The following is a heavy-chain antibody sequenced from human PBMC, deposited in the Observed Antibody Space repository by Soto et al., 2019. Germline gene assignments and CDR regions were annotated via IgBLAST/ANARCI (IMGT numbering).Heavy chain of an antibody. V-gene: IGHV2-5*01. Sequence: TVPNLVNDKKTLTMTGTFSGFSLITNGVGVGLLRQPPGKALEWLAFVYWNDDKRDSPGMKSKLTITKDTSKNQVVITMTNMDPVDLVTYCCAQPWSTSGPLGYWGQGTVVPVSS. D-gene: IGHD6-19*01. CDR1: GFSLITNGVG. CDR3: AQPWSTSGPLGY. CDR2: VYWNDDK. J-gene: IGHJ4*02.